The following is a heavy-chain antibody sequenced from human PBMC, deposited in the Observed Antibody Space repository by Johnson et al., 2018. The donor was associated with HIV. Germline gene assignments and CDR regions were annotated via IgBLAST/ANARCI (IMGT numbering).Heavy chain of an antibody. CDR1: GFTFSSYA. V-gene: IGHV3-23*04. CDR2: ITDSGMIT. CDR3: AKILGGEVYNPFDI. Sequence: VQLVESGGDVVQPGRSLRLSCTASGFTFSSYALHWVRQAPGKGLEWVSGITDSGMITYYSDPVKGRFTISRDNSKNTLYLQMNSLRAEDTALYYCAKILGGEVYNPFDIWGQGTMVTVSS. J-gene: IGHJ3*02. D-gene: IGHD2-8*01.